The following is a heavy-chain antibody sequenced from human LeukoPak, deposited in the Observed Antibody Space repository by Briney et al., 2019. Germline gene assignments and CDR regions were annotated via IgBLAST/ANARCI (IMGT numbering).Heavy chain of an antibody. V-gene: IGHV3-7*03. D-gene: IGHD3-3*01. Sequence: GGSLRLSCAASGFSFSSWWMSWVRQTPGKGLEWVANIKEDGSDKYYVDSLKGRFSISRDNAKNSLYLQMNSLRAEDTAVYYCAKDRTRQAYWGQGTLVTVSS. CDR3: AKDRTRQAY. CDR1: GFSFSSWW. CDR2: IKEDGSDK. J-gene: IGHJ4*02.